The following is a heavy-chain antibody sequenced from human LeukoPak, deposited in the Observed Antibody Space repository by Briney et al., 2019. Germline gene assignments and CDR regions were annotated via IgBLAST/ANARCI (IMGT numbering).Heavy chain of an antibody. J-gene: IGHJ5*02. Sequence: GGSLRLSCTASGFTFSDYYMSWIRQAPGKGLEWVSYISGSGSAKYYADSVEGRFTISRDNAKNSLYLQMNSLRAEDTAVYYCARVPSYGYEGNWFDPWGQGSLVTVSS. CDR2: ISGSGSAK. CDR3: ARVPSYGYEGNWFDP. D-gene: IGHD5-18*01. V-gene: IGHV3-11*01. CDR1: GFTFSDYY.